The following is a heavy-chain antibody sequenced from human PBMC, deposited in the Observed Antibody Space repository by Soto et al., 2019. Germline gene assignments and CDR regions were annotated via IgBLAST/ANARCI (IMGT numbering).Heavy chain of an antibody. V-gene: IGHV4-34*01. D-gene: IGHD6-19*01. Sequence: SETLSLTCAVYGGSFSGYYWNWIRQSPGKGLEWIGEITHSGSTNYNPSLKSRVTISVDTSKNQFSLMLSSLTAADTAVYYCARAISSGWKHYFDYWGQGTLVTVS. CDR3: ARAISSGWKHYFDY. CDR1: GGSFSGYY. CDR2: ITHSGST. J-gene: IGHJ4*01.